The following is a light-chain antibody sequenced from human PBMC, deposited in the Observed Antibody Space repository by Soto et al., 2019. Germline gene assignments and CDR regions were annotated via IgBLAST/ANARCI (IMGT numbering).Light chain of an antibody. Sequence: QSVLTQPASASGSPGQSITISCTGTSSNVGSYNLVSWYQQHAGKAPKLTIYEVSKRPSGVSFPFSGSKSGNTASLTSSGLQDEDESDYYCCSDAGSSTLVFGGGTKLTVL. CDR3: CSDAGSSTLV. J-gene: IGLJ2*01. CDR2: EVS. CDR1: SSNVGSYNL. V-gene: IGLV2-23*02.